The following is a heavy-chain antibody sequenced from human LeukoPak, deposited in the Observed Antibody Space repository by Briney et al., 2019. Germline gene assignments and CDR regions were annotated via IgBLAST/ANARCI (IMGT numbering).Heavy chain of an antibody. D-gene: IGHD3-10*01. Sequence: SETLSLTCAVYGGSFSGYYWSWIRQPPGKGLEWIGEINHSGSTNYNPSLKSRVTISVDTSKNQFSLKLSSVTAADTAVYYCAREFWPWFGELLYGDPVDVWGKGTTVTVSS. J-gene: IGHJ6*04. CDR2: INHSGST. CDR3: AREFWPWFGELLYGDPVDV. V-gene: IGHV4-34*01. CDR1: GGSFSGYY.